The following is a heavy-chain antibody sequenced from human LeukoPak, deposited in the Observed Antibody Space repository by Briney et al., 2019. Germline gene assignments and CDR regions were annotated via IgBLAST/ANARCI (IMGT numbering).Heavy chain of an antibody. CDR3: ARLATLSTVAARGRTWFDA. D-gene: IGHD6-6*01. Sequence: PGGSLRLSCAASGFTFSSYAMSWVRQAPGKGLEWVSGISGSDGSTNYADSVKGRFTISRENSKNTLYLQMNSLRAEDTAVYYCARLATLSTVAARGRTWFDAWGQGTLVTVSS. CDR2: ISGSDGST. CDR1: GFTFSSYA. J-gene: IGHJ5*02. V-gene: IGHV3-23*01.